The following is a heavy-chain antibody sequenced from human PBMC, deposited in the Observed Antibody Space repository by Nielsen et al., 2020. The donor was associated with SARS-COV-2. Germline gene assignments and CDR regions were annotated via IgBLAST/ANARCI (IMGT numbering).Heavy chain of an antibody. CDR1: GFTFSSYS. CDR3: ARGAVAGTYYYYYYMDV. J-gene: IGHJ6*03. D-gene: IGHD6-19*01. V-gene: IGHV3-48*02. CDR2: ISSSSSTI. Sequence: GGSLRLSYAASGFTFSSYSMNWVRQAPGKGLEWVSYISSSSSTIYYADSVKGRFTISRDNAKNSLYLQMNSLRDEDTAVYYCARGAVAGTYYYYYYMDVWGKGTTVTVSS.